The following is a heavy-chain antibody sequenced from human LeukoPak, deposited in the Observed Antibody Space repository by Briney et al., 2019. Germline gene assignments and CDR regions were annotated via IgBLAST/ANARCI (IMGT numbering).Heavy chain of an antibody. J-gene: IGHJ2*01. Sequence: PGTSLRLSCATSGFPFSQHGYHLVRQAPGKGLEWTAVIWVDGTRKYYADSVEGRFTISRDNSKSTLYLQIDSLRPEDTAVYYCVAVLVPAAFWHFDVRGRGTQVTVSS. CDR1: GFPFSQHG. D-gene: IGHD2-2*01. V-gene: IGHV3-33*01. CDR3: VAVLVPAAFWHFDV. CDR2: IWVDGTRK.